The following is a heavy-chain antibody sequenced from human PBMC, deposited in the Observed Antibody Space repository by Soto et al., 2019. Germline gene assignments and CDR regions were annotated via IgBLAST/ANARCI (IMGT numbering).Heavy chain of an antibody. CDR1: GDSVSSNSAA. CDR3: ARVPRFYSSGWTTDPYYFDY. V-gene: IGHV6-1*01. D-gene: IGHD6-19*01. Sequence: SQTLSLTCAISGDSVSSNSAAWNWIRQSPSRGLEWLGRTYYRSKWYNDYAVSVKSRITINPDTSKNQFSLQLNSVTPEDTAVYYCARVPRFYSSGWTTDPYYFDYWGQGTLVTVSS. CDR2: TYYRSKWYN. J-gene: IGHJ4*02.